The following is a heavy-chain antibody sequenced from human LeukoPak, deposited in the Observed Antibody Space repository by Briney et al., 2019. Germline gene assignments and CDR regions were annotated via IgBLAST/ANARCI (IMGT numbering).Heavy chain of an antibody. CDR2: INSDGSST. D-gene: IGHD5-18*01. V-gene: IGHV3-74*01. Sequence: GGSLRLSCAASGFTFSSYWMHWVRQAPGKGLVWVSRINSDGSSTSYADSVKGRFTISRDNAKNTLYLQMNSLRAEDTAVYYCARVGPTAMVSLYMDVWGKGTTVTISS. CDR1: GFTFSSYW. CDR3: ARVGPTAMVSLYMDV. J-gene: IGHJ6*03.